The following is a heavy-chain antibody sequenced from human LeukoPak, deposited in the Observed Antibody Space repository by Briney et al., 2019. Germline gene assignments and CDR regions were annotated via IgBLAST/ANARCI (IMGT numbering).Heavy chain of an antibody. CDR2: INSDGSST. CDR1: GFTFSTYW. Sequence: GGSLRLSCAASGFTFSTYWMNWVRQPPGKGLVWVSRINSDGSSTTYADSVMGRFTISRDNATNTLFLQMNSLRAEDTAVYYCAKDRYFDWPYFDYWGQGTLVTVSS. V-gene: IGHV3-74*01. J-gene: IGHJ4*02. CDR3: AKDRYFDWPYFDY. D-gene: IGHD3-9*01.